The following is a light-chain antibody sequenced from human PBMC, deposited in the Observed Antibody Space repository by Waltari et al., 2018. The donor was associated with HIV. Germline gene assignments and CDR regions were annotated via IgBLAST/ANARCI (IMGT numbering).Light chain of an antibody. CDR2: GPS. CDR3: QQYNEWPRT. J-gene: IGKJ1*01. V-gene: IGKV3-15*01. Sequence: EIVMTQSPATLSVSPGERATLSCRASQSVSNNLAWYQQKPGQAPRLLIYGPSTRATGTPARFSASGSGKEFTLTISILQSEDVAMYYCQQYNEWPRTCGKGTKVEIK. CDR1: QSVSNN.